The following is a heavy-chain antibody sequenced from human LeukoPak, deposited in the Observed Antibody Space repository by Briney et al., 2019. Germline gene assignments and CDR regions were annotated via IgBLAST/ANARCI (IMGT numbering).Heavy chain of an antibody. Sequence: GGSLRLSCAASGFTFTSYAMSWVPHAPGKGLGWVSAIIGSVVSTYYADSVKGRFTISRDNSTNTLYLQMSRVRAEDTAVYYCAKSLPNYYDSSGYSGFDYWGQGTLVTVSS. CDR1: GFTFTSYA. J-gene: IGHJ4*02. D-gene: IGHD3-22*01. CDR3: AKSLPNYYDSSGYSGFDY. V-gene: IGHV3-23*01. CDR2: IIGSVVST.